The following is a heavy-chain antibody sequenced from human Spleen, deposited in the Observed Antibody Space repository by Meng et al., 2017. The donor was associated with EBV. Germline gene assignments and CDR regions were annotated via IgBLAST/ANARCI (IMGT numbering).Heavy chain of an antibody. V-gene: IGHV4-61*01. CDR3: TRAGASLSPPS. Sequence: VSVQQSGPRLGKASETLSLTCTGSGCSVSSGSYYWNWIRQPPGKGLEWIGYIYYTGNTNYNPSLKSRVSMSIDTSTNQFSLNLSPVTAADTAIYYCTRAGASLSPPSWGQGTLVTVSS. CDR2: IYYTGNT. CDR1: GCSVSSGSYY. J-gene: IGHJ5*02. D-gene: IGHD3-10*01.